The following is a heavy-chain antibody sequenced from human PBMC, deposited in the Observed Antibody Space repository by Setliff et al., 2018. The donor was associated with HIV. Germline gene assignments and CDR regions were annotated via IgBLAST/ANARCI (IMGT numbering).Heavy chain of an antibody. Sequence: GGSLRLSCAASGFRFNIYAMTWVRQAPGKGLQWVSSISGSGSTTNYADSVKGRFTTSRDNSKNTLYLQMNSLRAEDTAVYYCAKGVEIPQHNGYSSSWYIDYWGQGILVTVSS. V-gene: IGHV3-23*01. J-gene: IGHJ4*02. D-gene: IGHD6-13*01. CDR3: AKGVEIPQHNGYSSSWYIDY. CDR1: GFRFNIYA. CDR2: ISGSGSTT.